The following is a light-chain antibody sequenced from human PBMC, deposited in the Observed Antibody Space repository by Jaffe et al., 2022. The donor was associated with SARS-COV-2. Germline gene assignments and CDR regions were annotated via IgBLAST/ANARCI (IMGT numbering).Light chain of an antibody. CDR3: QQSYSTPWT. CDR1: QTISMY. J-gene: IGKJ1*01. V-gene: IGKV1-39*01. Sequence: DIQMTQSPSSLSASVGDSVIITCRASQTISMYLNWYQQKPGKAPKLLIYAASSLQSGVPSRFSGGGSGTDFTLTISCLQPDDFATYYCQQSYSTPWTFGQGTKVEIK. CDR2: AAS.